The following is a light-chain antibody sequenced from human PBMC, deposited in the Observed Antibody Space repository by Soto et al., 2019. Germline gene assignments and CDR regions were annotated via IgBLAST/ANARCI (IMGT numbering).Light chain of an antibody. CDR3: AAWDGSLNGWV. CDR1: SSNIGSNT. J-gene: IGLJ2*01. V-gene: IGLV1-44*01. Sequence: QSVLTQAPSASGTPGQRVTISCSGSSSNIGSNTVSWYQQVPGTAPKLLIYSNDNRPSGVPDRFSGAKSGTSASLAIGGLQSEDEADYYCAAWDGSLNGWVFGGGTKLTVL. CDR2: SND.